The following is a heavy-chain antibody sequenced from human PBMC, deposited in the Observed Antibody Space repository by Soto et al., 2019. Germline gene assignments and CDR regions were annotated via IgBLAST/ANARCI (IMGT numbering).Heavy chain of an antibody. CDR1: GLTFSSYA. V-gene: IGHV3-23*01. CDR2: ISGSGGST. CDR3: TRDQQPDLYTVVVPAARGGAFDI. Sequence: PGGSLSLSCAASGLTFSSYAMSWVRPAPGKGLEWVSAISGSGGSTYYAASVKGRFTISRDDSKSIAYLQMNSLKTEDTAVYYCTRDQQPDLYTVVVPAARGGAFDIWGQGTMVTVSS. J-gene: IGHJ3*02. D-gene: IGHD2-2*01.